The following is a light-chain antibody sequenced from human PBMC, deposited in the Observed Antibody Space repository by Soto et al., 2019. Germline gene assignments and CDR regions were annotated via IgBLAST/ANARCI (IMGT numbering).Light chain of an antibody. J-gene: IGKJ5*01. V-gene: IGKV3-11*01. CDR1: QSIHTS. CDR2: DST. Sequence: VLTQSPATLSLSPGERATLSCRASQSIHTSLAWYQQKPGQPPRLVVYDSTLRANGVPDRFGGSRSGTEFTLTINNLEPEDFAVYYRQQRNVWPPITLGQGTRLEIK. CDR3: QQRNVWPPIT.